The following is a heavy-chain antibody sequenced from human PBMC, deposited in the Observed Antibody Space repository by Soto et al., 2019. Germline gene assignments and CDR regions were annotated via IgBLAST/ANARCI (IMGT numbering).Heavy chain of an antibody. CDR3: ARDRTDSGYYTNWLDP. CDR2: IIPIFGTT. V-gene: IGHV1-69*06. CDR1: GGTFGSGA. J-gene: IGHJ5*02. Sequence: SVKVSCKASGGTFGSGAITWVRQAPGQGLEWVGRIIPIFGTTNYAQNLQGRVTISADKSTLTSYMELHSLTSDDTALYYCARDRTDSGYYTNWLDPWGQGTQVTVSS. D-gene: IGHD3-22*01.